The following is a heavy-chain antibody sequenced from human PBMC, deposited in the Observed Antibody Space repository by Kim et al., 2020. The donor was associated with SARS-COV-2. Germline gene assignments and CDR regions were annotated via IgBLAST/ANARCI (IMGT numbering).Heavy chain of an antibody. CDR1: GFTFTDFY. Sequence: ASVKVSCKASGFTFTDFYIHWVRQAPGQGLEWMGSVDTKNGDTRYVRKYQGRVSMTRDTSTTTAYMELNSLTSDDTAVYYCARGGPAHEFDPWGQGTLVT. J-gene: IGHJ5*02. V-gene: IGHV1-2*02. CDR3: ARGGPAHEFDP. CDR2: VDTKNGDT.